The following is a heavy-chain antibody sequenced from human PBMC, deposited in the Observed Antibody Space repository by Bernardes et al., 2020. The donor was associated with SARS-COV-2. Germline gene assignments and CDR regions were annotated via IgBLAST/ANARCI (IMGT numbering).Heavy chain of an antibody. CDR2: INPKSGGT. D-gene: IGHD6-19*01. CDR3: ARIDEVTGRDY. J-gene: IGHJ4*02. Sequence: ASVKVSCKPSGYSFTDYYIHWVRQAPGQGLEWMGWINPKSGGTNYVPKFEGRVTMTGDTSISTAYMELSSLTFDDTAVYYCARIDEVTGRDYWGQGTLVTVSS. CDR1: GYSFTDYY. V-gene: IGHV1-2*02.